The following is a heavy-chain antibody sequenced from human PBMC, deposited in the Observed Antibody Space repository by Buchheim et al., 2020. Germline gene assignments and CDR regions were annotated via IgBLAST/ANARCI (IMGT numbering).Heavy chain of an antibody. CDR3: AREPGVDYDILTGYYKREDYFDY. D-gene: IGHD3-9*01. CDR1: GGSISSSSYY. CDR2: IYYSGST. Sequence: QLQLRESGPGLVKPSETLSLTCTVSGGSISSSSYYWGWIRQPPGKGLEWIGSIYYSGSTYYNPSLKGRVTVSVDTSKNQFSLKLSSVTAADTAVYYCAREPGVDYDILTGYYKREDYFDYWGQGTL. V-gene: IGHV4-39*07. J-gene: IGHJ4*02.